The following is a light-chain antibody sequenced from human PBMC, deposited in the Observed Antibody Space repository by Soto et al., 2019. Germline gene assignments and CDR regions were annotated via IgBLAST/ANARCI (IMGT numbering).Light chain of an antibody. J-gene: IGLJ2*01. CDR1: SSNIGRNY. V-gene: IGLV1-51*01. CDR2: DND. CDR3: GTWDSSLSDVVV. Sequence: QSVLTQPPSVSAAPGQKVTISCSGTSSNIGRNYVAWYQQLPGTAPKLLIYDNDKRPSGIPDRFSGSKSGTSATLGITGLQTGDEADYYCGTWDSSLSDVVVFGEGTKVTVL.